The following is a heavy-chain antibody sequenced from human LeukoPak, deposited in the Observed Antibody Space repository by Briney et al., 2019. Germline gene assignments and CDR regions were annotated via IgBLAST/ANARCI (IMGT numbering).Heavy chain of an antibody. CDR2: IIPIFGIA. Sequence: ASVKVSCEASGGTFSSYAISWVRQAPGQGLEWMGRIIPIFGIANYAQKFQGRVAITADKSTSTAYMELSSLRSEDTAVYYCARDVDIVVVVAASQKGHNWFDPWGQGTLVTVSS. V-gene: IGHV1-69*04. J-gene: IGHJ5*02. D-gene: IGHD2-15*01. CDR1: GGTFSSYA. CDR3: ARDVDIVVVVAASQKGHNWFDP.